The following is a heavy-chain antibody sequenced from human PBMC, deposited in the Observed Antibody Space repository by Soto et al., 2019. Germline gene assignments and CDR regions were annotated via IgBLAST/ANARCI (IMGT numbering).Heavy chain of an antibody. V-gene: IGHV4-34*01. CDR1: GGSFSGYY. J-gene: IGHJ4*02. Sequence: SETLSLTCAVYGGSFSGYYWSWICQPPGKGLEWIGEINHSGSTNYNPSLKSRVTISVDTSKNQFSLKLSSVTAADTAVYYCARGPEYDFWSGYLGTFDYWGQGTLVTVSS. D-gene: IGHD3-3*01. CDR2: INHSGST. CDR3: ARGPEYDFWSGYLGTFDY.